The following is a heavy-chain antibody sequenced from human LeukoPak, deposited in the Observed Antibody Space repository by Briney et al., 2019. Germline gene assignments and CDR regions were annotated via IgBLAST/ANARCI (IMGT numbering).Heavy chain of an antibody. CDR1: GDSITTTYY. CDR2: IYFSGST. Sequence: SETLSLTCTVSGDSITTTYYWGWIRQPPGKGLEWIGSIYFSGSTYYNPSLKSRVTISVDTSKNQFSLKLSSVTAADTAVYYCATTGDNWYTKSYVDHWGRGTLVTVSS. J-gene: IGHJ4*02. CDR3: ATTGDNWYTKSYVDH. V-gene: IGHV4-39*01. D-gene: IGHD1-1*01.